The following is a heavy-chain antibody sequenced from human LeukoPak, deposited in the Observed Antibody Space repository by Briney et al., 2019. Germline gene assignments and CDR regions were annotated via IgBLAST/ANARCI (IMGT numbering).Heavy chain of an antibody. D-gene: IGHD1-26*01. Sequence: GSSVKVSCKASGGTFSNYAISWVRQAPGQGLEWLGGIIPIFGPPNTAQKFQGRVTITADESTSTVHMESSSLTSEDTAMYYCARDRSSGTFDSFGIWGTGTMVTVSS. J-gene: IGHJ3*02. CDR2: IIPIFGPP. CDR1: GGTFSNYA. CDR3: ARDRSSGTFDSFGI. V-gene: IGHV1-69*01.